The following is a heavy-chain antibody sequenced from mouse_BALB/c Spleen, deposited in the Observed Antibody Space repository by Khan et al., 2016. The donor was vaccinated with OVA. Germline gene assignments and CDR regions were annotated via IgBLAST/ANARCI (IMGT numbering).Heavy chain of an antibody. D-gene: IGHD2-10*01. CDR1: GQTFTNSG. CDR3: ARPPYFSYVMDN. CDR2: INTYTGES. J-gene: IGHJ4*01. V-gene: IGHV9-3-1*01. Sequence: QIQLVQSGPELKKPGETVKISCKASGQTFTNSGMNWVKQAPGKGLKRMGWINTYTGESTYADDFNGRFAFSLETSTSTAYLQINNLKNEDTATYFCARPPYFSYVMDNWGQGTSVTVSS.